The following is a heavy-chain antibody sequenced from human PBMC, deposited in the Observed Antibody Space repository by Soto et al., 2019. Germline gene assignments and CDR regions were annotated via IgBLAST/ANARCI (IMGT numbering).Heavy chain of an antibody. CDR1: GESITSLGYY. Sequence: QVHLQESGPGLVKPSQTLSLACSVSGESITSLGYYWTWVRQPPGKGLEWIGFVSYTDSTFYNSALRSRVNISIHTSQTQFFLDVKSVTGADTAMYFSTRRDYWGQGALVTVSS. CDR3: TRRDY. CDR2: VSYTDST. J-gene: IGHJ4*02. D-gene: IGHD1-26*01. V-gene: IGHV4-31*07.